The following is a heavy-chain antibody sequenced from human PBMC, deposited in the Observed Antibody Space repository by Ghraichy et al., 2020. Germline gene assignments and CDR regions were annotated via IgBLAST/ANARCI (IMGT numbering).Heavy chain of an antibody. CDR3: ARGELLWDSSGNSPFDP. V-gene: IGHV3-11*04. CDR2: ISSSGTSI. CDR1: GFTFSDYY. D-gene: IGHD3-22*01. Sequence: GGSLRLSCAASGFTFSDYYMSWIRQAPGKGLEWVSYISSSGTSIYYADSVKGRFTTSRDNAKDSLYLQMNSLRAEDTAVYYCARGELLWDSSGNSPFDPWGQGTLVTVSS. J-gene: IGHJ5*02.